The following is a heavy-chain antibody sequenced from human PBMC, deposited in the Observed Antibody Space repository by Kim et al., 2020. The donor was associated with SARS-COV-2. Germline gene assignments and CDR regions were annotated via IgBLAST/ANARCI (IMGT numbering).Heavy chain of an antibody. CDR1: GGSFSGYY. CDR3: ARGSLYPSGTLDH. J-gene: IGHJ4*02. Sequence: SETLSLTCAVYGGSFSGYYWSWIRQPPGKGLEWIGEINHSGSTNYNPSLKSRVTISVDTSKNQFSLKLSSVTAADTAVYYCARGSLYPSGTLDHWGQGTLVTVSS. CDR2: INHSGST. D-gene: IGHD2-2*02. V-gene: IGHV4-34*01.